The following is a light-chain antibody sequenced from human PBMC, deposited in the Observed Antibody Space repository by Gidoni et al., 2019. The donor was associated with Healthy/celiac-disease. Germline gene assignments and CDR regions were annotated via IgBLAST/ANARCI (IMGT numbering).Light chain of an antibody. J-gene: IGKJ4*01. CDR2: DAS. Sequence: EIVLTQSPATLSLSPGERATLPCRASQSVSSYLAWYQQKPGQAPRLLLYDASNRATGIPARFSGGGSGTDFTLTISSLEPEDFAVYYCQQRSNWPLTFGGGTKVEIK. CDR1: QSVSSY. CDR3: QQRSNWPLT. V-gene: IGKV3-11*01.